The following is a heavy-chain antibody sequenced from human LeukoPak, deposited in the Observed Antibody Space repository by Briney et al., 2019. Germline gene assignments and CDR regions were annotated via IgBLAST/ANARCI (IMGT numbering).Heavy chain of an antibody. D-gene: IGHD6-13*01. V-gene: IGHV3-23*01. CDR2: ISSSGGST. J-gene: IGHJ5*02. CDR3: AKDFDSSSWFGGIWFDP. Sequence: GGSLRLSCAASGFTFSSYAMSWVRQAPGKGLEWVSTISSSGGSTYYADSVKGRFTISRDNSKKTVYLQMNSLRADDTAVYYCAKDFDSSSWFGGIWFDPWGQGTLVTVSS. CDR1: GFTFSSYA.